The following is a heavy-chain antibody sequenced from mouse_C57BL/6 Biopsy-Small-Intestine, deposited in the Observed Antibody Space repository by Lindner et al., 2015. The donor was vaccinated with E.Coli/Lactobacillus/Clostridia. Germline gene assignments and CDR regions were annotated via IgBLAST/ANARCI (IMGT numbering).Heavy chain of an antibody. CDR1: GYAFTSNG. V-gene: IGHV1S134*01. Sequence: SVKVSCKTSGYAFTSNGIRWLRQAPGQGLEWVGWINPYNENTESAQKFKGRVTMTTDTSTSTAYLELKSLRYDDTAIYYCARVVDSDDYGDYVSALYSDYWGQGTLVTVSS. CDR3: ARVVDSDDYGDYVSALYSDY. J-gene: IGHJ2*01. CDR2: INPYNENT. D-gene: IGHD2-13*01.